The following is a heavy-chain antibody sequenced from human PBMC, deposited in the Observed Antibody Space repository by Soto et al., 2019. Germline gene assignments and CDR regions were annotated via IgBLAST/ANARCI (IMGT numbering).Heavy chain of an antibody. V-gene: IGHV3-33*01. D-gene: IGHD4-17*01. CDR2: IWYDGSNK. Sequence: GGSLRLSCAASGFTFSSYGMHWVRQAPGKGLEWVAVIWYDGSNKYYADSVKGRFTISRDNSKNTLYLQMNSLRAEDTALYYCARGSPYGDYVDHYYYYYGMDVWGQGTTVTVSS. CDR3: ARGSPYGDYVDHYYYYYGMDV. J-gene: IGHJ6*02. CDR1: GFTFSSYG.